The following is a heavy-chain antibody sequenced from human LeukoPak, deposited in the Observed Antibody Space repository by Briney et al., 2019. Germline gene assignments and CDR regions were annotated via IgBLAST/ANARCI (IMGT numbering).Heavy chain of an antibody. CDR2: IYYSGST. CDR1: GGSISSYY. D-gene: IGHD3-10*01. J-gene: IGHJ5*02. V-gene: IGHV4-59*08. CDR3: ARSSTGGWFDP. Sequence: SETLSLTCTVSGGSISSYYWSWIRQPPGKGLEWIGYIYYSGSTNYNPSLKSRVTISVDTSKNQFSLKLSSVTAADTAVYCCARSSTGGWFDPWGQGTLVTVSS.